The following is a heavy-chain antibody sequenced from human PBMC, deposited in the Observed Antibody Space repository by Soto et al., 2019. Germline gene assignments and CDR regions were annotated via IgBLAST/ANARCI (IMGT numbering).Heavy chain of an antibody. V-gene: IGHV1-69*02. CDR2: IIPILGIA. D-gene: IGHD3-22*01. Sequence: SVKVSCKASGGTFSSYTISWVRQAPGQGLEWMGRIIPILGIANYAQKFQGRVTITADKSTSTAYMELSSLRSEDTAVYYCARGYYYDSSGYPSYYYGMDVWG. CDR1: GGTFSSYT. J-gene: IGHJ6*02. CDR3: ARGYYYDSSGYPSYYYGMDV.